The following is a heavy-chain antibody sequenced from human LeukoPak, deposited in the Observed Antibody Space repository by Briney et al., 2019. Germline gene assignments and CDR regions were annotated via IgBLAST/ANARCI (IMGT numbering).Heavy chain of an antibody. CDR2: IYYSGST. J-gene: IGHJ6*03. D-gene: IGHD6-13*01. CDR1: GGSISSYY. V-gene: IGHV4-59*01. Sequence: SETLSLTCTVSGGSISSYYWSWIRQPPGEGLEWIGYIYYSGSTNYNPSLKSRVTISVDTSKNQFSLKLSSVTAADTAVYYCARVAAAYYYYYYYMDVWGKGTTVTVSS. CDR3: ARVAAAYYYYYYYMDV.